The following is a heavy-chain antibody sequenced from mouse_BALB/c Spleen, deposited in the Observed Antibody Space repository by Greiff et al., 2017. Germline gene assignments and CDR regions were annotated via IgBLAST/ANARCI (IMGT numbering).Heavy chain of an antibody. J-gene: IGHJ4*01. Sequence: VQLQQSGPELVKPGASVKISCKASGYTFTSYYMYWVKQRPGQGLEWIGEINPSNGGTNFNEKFKSKATLTVDKSSSTAYMQLSSLTSEDSAVYYCTRRTEYGNYPYYYAMDYWGQGTSVTVSS. V-gene: IGHV1S81*02. CDR1: GYTFTSYY. CDR3: TRRTEYGNYPYYYAMDY. D-gene: IGHD2-10*02. CDR2: INPSNGGT.